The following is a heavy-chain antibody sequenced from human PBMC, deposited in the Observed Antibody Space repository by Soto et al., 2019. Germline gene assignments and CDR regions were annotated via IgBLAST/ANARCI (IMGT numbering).Heavy chain of an antibody. V-gene: IGHV4-34*01. CDR1: GGSFSGYY. Sequence: SETLSLTCAVYGGSFSGYYWSWIRQPPGKGLEWIGEINHSGSTNYNPSLKSRVTISVDTSKNQFSLKLSSVTAADTAVYYCSLIGYCSSTSCYPEEFDYRGQGTLVTVSS. D-gene: IGHD2-2*01. CDR3: SLIGYCSSTSCYPEEFDY. CDR2: INHSGST. J-gene: IGHJ4*02.